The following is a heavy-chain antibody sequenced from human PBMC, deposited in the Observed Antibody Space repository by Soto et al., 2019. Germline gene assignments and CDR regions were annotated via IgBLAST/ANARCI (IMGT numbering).Heavy chain of an antibody. D-gene: IGHD7-27*01. CDR3: ARGPSGDKVDY. V-gene: IGHV4-30-2*05. CDR1: GGSISSGGYS. J-gene: IGHJ4*02. Sequence: SETLSLTCAVSGGSISSGGYSWSWIRQPPGKGLEWLGHIYNGGTTYSSPSLKGRLTISADTSKTQFSLKLNSVTAADTAVYYCARGPSGDKVDYWGQGIQVTVSS. CDR2: IYNGGTT.